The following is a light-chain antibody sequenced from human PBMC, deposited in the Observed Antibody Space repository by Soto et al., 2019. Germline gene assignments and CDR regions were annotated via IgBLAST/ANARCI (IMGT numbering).Light chain of an antibody. CDR2: KAS. CDR1: QSISSW. J-gene: IGKJ2*01. Sequence: DIQMTQSPSTLSASVGDRVTITCRASQSISSWLAWYQQKPGKAPKLLIYKASSLESGVPSRFSGSGSGTECPLTISILQPDDFATYYCQQYNSYLMYTFGQGTKLEIK. V-gene: IGKV1-5*03. CDR3: QQYNSYLMYT.